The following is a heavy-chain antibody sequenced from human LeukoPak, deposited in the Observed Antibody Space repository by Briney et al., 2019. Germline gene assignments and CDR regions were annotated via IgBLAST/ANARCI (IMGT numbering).Heavy chain of an antibody. J-gene: IGHJ4*02. Sequence: SETLSLTCTVSGGSISSGDYNWGWIRQPPGKGLEWIGRISFSGKANYNPSLESRVTISVDTSKNQFSLKLSSVTAADTAVYYCARGPAAYSSSWYGNYYFDYWGQGTLVTVSS. CDR2: ISFSGKA. CDR3: ARGPAAYSSSWYGNYYFDY. V-gene: IGHV4-39*07. D-gene: IGHD6-13*01. CDR1: GGSISSGDYN.